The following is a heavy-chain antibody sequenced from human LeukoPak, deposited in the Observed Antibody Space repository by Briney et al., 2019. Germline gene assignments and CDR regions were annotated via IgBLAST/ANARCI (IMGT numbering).Heavy chain of an antibody. V-gene: IGHV3-48*02. CDR2: ISNSSSTI. CDR3: ARGIVVVVAATIAFDI. J-gene: IGHJ3*02. Sequence: GGSLRLSCAASGFTFSSYSMNWVRQAPGKGLEWVSYISNSSSTIYYADSVKGRFTISRDNAKNSLYLQMNSLRDEDTAVYYCARGIVVVVAATIAFDIWGQGTMVTVSS. D-gene: IGHD2-15*01. CDR1: GFTFSSYS.